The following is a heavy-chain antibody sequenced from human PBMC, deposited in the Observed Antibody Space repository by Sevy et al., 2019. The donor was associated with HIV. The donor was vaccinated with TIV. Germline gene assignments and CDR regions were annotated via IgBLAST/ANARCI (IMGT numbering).Heavy chain of an antibody. Sequence: ASVKVSCKASGYTFTDYYIHWVRQAPGQGLEWMEWINPKSGGTNYAQKFHGRVTMTRDTSISTAYMELGRLRSDDTAVYYCARVVEPAGIDPYYYGVDVWGPGATVTVSS. CDR3: ARVVEPAGIDPYYYGVDV. J-gene: IGHJ6*02. CDR2: INPKSGGT. D-gene: IGHD2-2*02. CDR1: GYTFTDYY. V-gene: IGHV1-2*02.